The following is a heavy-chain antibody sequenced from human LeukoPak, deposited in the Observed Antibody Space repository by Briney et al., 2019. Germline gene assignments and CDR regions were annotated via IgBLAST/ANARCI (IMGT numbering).Heavy chain of an antibody. CDR1: GGSISSYY. Sequence: SETLSLTCTVSGGSISSYYWSWIWRPPGKGLEWIGYVDNSGTTNNNPSLKSRVTISVDTSKNQFSLKLSSVTAEDTAVYYCARHGSAWSFDYWGQGTLVTVSS. V-gene: IGHV4-59*08. D-gene: IGHD6-19*01. CDR2: VDNSGTT. J-gene: IGHJ4*02. CDR3: ARHGSAWSFDY.